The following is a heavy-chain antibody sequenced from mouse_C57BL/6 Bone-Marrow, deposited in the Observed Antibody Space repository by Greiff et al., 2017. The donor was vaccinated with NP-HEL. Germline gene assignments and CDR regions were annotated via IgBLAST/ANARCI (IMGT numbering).Heavy chain of an antibody. CDR2: IDPEDGDT. D-gene: IGHD1-1*01. V-gene: IGHV14-1*01. CDR1: GFNIKDYY. J-gene: IGHJ3*01. Sequence: VQLKESGAELVRPGASVKLSCTASGFNIKDYYMHWVKQRPEQGLEWIGRIDPEDGDTEYAPKFQGKATMTADTSPNTAYLQLSSLTSEDTAVYYCTDYCSSYAYWGQGTLVTVSA. CDR3: TDYCSSYAY.